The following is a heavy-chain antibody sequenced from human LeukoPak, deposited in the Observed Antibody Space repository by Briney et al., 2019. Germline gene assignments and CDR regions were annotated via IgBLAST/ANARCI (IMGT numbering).Heavy chain of an antibody. D-gene: IGHD3-10*01. Sequence: GRSLRLSCAASGFIFSSYGMHWVRQAPGKGLEWVAVIWYNGSKKYYADSVKGRFTISRDNSKNTLYLQMNGLRAEDTAVYYCARDKFRFDNWGQGTLVTVSS. V-gene: IGHV3-33*01. CDR2: IWYNGSKK. J-gene: IGHJ4*02. CDR1: GFIFSSYG. CDR3: ARDKFRFDN.